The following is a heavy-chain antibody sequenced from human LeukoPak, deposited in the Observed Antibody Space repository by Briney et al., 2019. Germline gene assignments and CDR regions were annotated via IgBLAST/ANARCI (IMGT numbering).Heavy chain of an antibody. D-gene: IGHD3-22*01. CDR1: GGSISSYY. Sequence: PSETLSLTCTVSGGSISSYYWSWILQPPGKGLEWIGYIYYSGSTNYNPSLKSRVTISVDTSKNRFSLKLSSVTAADTAVYYCARYYYDSSGYYSFGYWGQGTLVTVSS. CDR3: ARYYYDSSGYYSFGY. V-gene: IGHV4-59*01. CDR2: IYYSGST. J-gene: IGHJ4*02.